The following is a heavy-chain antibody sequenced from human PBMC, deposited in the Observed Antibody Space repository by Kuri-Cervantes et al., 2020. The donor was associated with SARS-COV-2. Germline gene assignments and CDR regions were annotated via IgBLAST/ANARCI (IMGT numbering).Heavy chain of an antibody. D-gene: IGHD3-3*01. CDR3: ARAPPYYDFWTFFDF. CDR2: ISSSSSYI. CDR1: GFTFSSYS. V-gene: IGHV3-21*04. Sequence: GGSLRLSCAASGFTFSSYSMNWVRQAPGKGLEWVSSISSSSSYIYYADSVKGRFTISRDNAKNSLYLQMNSLGVDDTAVYYCARAPPYYDFWTFFDFWGQGSLVTVSS. J-gene: IGHJ4*02.